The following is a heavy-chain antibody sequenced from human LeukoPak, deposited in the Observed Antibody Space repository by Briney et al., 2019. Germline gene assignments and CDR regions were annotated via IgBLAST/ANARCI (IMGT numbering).Heavy chain of an antibody. D-gene: IGHD6-13*01. J-gene: IGHJ4*02. Sequence: GASVKVSCKASGYTFTSYDINWVRQATGQGLEWMGWMNPNSGNTGYAQKFQGRVTITRNTSISTAYMELSSLRSEDTAVYYCARGYSSSWYGLWPSKTIYYFDYWGQGTLVTVSS. CDR1: GYTFTSYD. CDR3: ARGYSSSWYGLWPSKTIYYFDY. CDR2: MNPNSGNT. V-gene: IGHV1-8*03.